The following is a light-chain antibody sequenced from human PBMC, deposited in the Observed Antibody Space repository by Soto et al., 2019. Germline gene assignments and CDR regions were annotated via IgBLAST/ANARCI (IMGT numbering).Light chain of an antibody. CDR1: QSVRTK. CDR3: QQYNIWRSIT. CDR2: DTS. J-gene: IGKJ5*01. V-gene: IGKV3-15*01. Sequence: TQSSATLSVSPGESVTLSCSVSQSVRTKVGWYQHRPGQTPRVIVYDTSTRAAGIPARFSGSGYGTYFTLTISSLQSEDFAVYYCQQYNIWRSITFGQGTRLEIK.